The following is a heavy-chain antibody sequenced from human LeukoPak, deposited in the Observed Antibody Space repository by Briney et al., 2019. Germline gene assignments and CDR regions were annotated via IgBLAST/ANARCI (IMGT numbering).Heavy chain of an antibody. CDR3: ARDLVVVVAATLGDIDY. J-gene: IGHJ4*02. D-gene: IGHD2-15*01. CDR1: GYTFTGYY. Sequence: ASVKVSCKASGYTFTGYYMRWVRQAPGQGLEWMGWISAYNGNTNYAQKLQGRVTMTTDTSTSTAYMELRSLRSDDTAVYYCARDLVVVVAATLGDIDYWGQGTLVTVSS. CDR2: ISAYNGNT. V-gene: IGHV1-18*04.